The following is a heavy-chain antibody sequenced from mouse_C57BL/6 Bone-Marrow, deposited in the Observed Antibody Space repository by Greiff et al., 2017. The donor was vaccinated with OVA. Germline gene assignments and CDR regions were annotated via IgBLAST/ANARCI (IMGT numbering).Heavy chain of an antibody. CDR2: LWSGGST. CDR1: GFSLTSYG. V-gene: IGHV2-2*01. D-gene: IGHD2-12*01. J-gene: IGHJ3*01. Sequence: VMLVESGPGLVQPSQSLSITCTVSGFSLTSYGVHWVRQSPGKGLEWLGVLWSGGSTDYNAAFISRLSISKDNSKSQVFFKMNSLQADDTAIYYCARDWGRRDAWFAYWGQGTLVTVSA. CDR3: ARDWGRRDAWFAY.